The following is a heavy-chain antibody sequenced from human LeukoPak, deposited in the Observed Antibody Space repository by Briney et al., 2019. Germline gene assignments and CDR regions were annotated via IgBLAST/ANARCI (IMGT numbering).Heavy chain of an antibody. CDR2: IIPIFGTA. CDR3: ARSTVRPYYYYGMDV. Sequence: SVKVSCKASGYTFTSYDINWVRQAPGQGLEWMGGIIPIFGTANYAQKFQGRVTITADESTSTAYMELSSLRSEDTAVYYCARSTVRPYYYYGMDVWGQGTTVTVSS. V-gene: IGHV1-69*13. J-gene: IGHJ6*02. CDR1: GYTFTSYD. D-gene: IGHD4-17*01.